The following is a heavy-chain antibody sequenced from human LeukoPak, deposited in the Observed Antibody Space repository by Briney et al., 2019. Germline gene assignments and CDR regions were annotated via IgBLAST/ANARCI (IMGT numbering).Heavy chain of an antibody. J-gene: IGHJ4*02. CDR2: ISSSGSTI. D-gene: IGHD3-3*01. CDR3: ARDSLDFWSGYYFDY. Sequence: GGSLRLSCAASGFTFSSCEMNWVRQAPGKGLEWVSYISSSGSTIYYADSVKGRFTISRDNAKNSLYLQMNSLRAEDTAVYYCARDSLDFWSGYYFDYWGQGTLVTVSS. CDR1: GFTFSSCE. V-gene: IGHV3-48*03.